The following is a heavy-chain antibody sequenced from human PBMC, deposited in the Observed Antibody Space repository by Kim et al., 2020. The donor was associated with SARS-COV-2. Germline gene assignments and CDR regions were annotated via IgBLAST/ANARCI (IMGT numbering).Heavy chain of an antibody. J-gene: IGHJ4*02. D-gene: IGHD3-3*01. CDR1: GFTFSNAW. Sequence: GGSLRLSCAASGFTFSNAWMSWVRQAPGKGLEWVGRIKSKTDDGTTDYAAPVKGRFTISRDDSKNTLYLQMNSLKTEDTAVYYCTTVVRTIFGVVDDYWGQGTLVTVSS. CDR3: TTVVRTIFGVVDDY. CDR2: IKSKTDDGTT. V-gene: IGHV3-15*01.